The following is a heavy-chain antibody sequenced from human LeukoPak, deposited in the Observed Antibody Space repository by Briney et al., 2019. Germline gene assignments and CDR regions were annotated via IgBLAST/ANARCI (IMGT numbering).Heavy chain of an antibody. J-gene: IGHJ2*01. CDR3: ARSRSSYWYFDL. CDR2: IYYSGST. V-gene: IGHV4-39*01. Sequence: SETLSLTCTVSGGSISSSSYYWGWFRQPPGKGLEWIGSIYYSGSTYYNPSLKSRVTISVDTSKNQFSLKLSSVTAADTAVYYCARSRSSYWYFDLWGRGTLVTVSS. CDR1: GGSISSSSYY.